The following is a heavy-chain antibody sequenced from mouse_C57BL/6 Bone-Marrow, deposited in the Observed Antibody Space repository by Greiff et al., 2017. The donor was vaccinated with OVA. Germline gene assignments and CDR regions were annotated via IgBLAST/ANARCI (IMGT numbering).Heavy chain of an antibody. CDR1: GYAFTNYL. Sequence: VQLQESGAELVRPGTSVKVSCKASGYAFTNYLIEWVKQRPGQGLEWIGVINPGSGGTNYNEKFKGKATLTADKSSSTAYMQLISLTSEDSAVYFCAREGDGYAWFAYWGQGTLVTVAA. CDR2: INPGSGGT. CDR3: AREGDGYAWFAY. D-gene: IGHD2-2*01. V-gene: IGHV1-54*01. J-gene: IGHJ3*01.